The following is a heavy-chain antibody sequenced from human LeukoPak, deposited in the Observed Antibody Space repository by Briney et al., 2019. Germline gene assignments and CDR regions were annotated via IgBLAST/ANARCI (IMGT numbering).Heavy chain of an antibody. D-gene: IGHD1-26*01. CDR3: ARFATWFGP. V-gene: IGHV4-39*01. Sequence: SETLSLTCTVSGGSISSSSYYWGWIRQPPGKGLEWIGNIYYSGSTYYNPSLKSRVTISVDTSKNQFSLKLSSVTAADTTVYYCARFATWFGPWGQGTLVTVSS. CDR1: GGSISSSSYY. CDR2: IYYSGST. J-gene: IGHJ5*02.